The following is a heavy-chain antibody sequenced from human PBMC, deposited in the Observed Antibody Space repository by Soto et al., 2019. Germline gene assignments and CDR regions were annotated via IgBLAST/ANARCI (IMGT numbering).Heavy chain of an antibody. Sequence: GGSLRLSCAASGFTVRSNYMTWVRQAPGKGLEWVSVIYSGGSTYYADSVKGRFTISRDNSKNTLYLQMNSLRAEDTAVYYCARDADYYFDYWGQGTLVTVSS. V-gene: IGHV3-53*01. CDR2: IYSGGST. J-gene: IGHJ4*02. CDR3: ARDADYYFDY. CDR1: GFTVRSNY.